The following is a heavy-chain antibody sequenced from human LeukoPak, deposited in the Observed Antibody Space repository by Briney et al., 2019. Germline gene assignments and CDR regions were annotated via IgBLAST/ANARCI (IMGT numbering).Heavy chain of an antibody. Sequence: PGGSLRLSCAASGFTFSSYAMSWVRQAPGKGLEWVANIKQDGSEKYYVDSVKGRFTISRDNAKNSLYLQMNSLRAEDTAVYYCARDHGYEATVDWGQGTLVTVSS. CDR3: ARDHGYEATVD. J-gene: IGHJ4*02. V-gene: IGHV3-7*01. D-gene: IGHD2-15*01. CDR1: GFTFSSYA. CDR2: IKQDGSEK.